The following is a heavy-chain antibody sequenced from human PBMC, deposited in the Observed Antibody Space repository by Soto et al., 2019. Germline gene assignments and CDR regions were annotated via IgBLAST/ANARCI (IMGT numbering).Heavy chain of an antibody. CDR2: IYYSGST. Sequence: SETLSLTCTVSGGSITSSSYYWGWIRQPPGKGLEWIGSIYYSGSTYYNPSLKSRVTISVDTSKNQFSLKLSSVTAADTALYYCARQKREGYNLNWYFDLWGRGTLVTVSS. V-gene: IGHV4-39*01. J-gene: IGHJ2*01. CDR3: ARQKREGYNLNWYFDL. CDR1: GGSITSSSYY. D-gene: IGHD5-12*01.